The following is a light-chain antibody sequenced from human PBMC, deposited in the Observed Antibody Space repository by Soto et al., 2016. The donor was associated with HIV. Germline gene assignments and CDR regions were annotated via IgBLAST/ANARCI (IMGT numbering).Light chain of an antibody. Sequence: DIQMTQSPSTLSASVGDRVTITCRASQSISSWLAWYQQKPGTAPKLLIYKASSLESGVPSRFSGSGSGTEFTLTISSLHPDDFATYYCQQYNSYWWTFGQGTKVEIK. CDR1: QSISSW. CDR3: QQYNSYWWT. V-gene: IGKV1-5*03. J-gene: IGKJ1*01. CDR2: KAS.